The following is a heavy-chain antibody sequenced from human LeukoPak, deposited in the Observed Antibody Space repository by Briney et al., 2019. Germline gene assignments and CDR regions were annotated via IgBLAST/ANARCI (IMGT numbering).Heavy chain of an antibody. CDR3: ARGPNTHS. V-gene: IGHV1-8*02. CDR2: MNPNSGNT. CDR1: GGTFSSYA. J-gene: IGHJ4*02. Sequence: ASVKVSCKASGGTFSSYAISWVRQAPGQGLEWMGEMNPNSGNTGYAQKFQGRVTMTRNTSISTAYMELSSLRSEDTAVYYCARGPNTHSWGQGTLVTVSS.